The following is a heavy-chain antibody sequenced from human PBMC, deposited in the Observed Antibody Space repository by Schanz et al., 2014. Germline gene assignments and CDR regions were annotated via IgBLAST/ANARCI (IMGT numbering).Heavy chain of an antibody. D-gene: IGHD3-3*01. J-gene: IGHJ4*02. CDR2: ISGSGGST. V-gene: IGHV3-23*04. Sequence: EVQLVESGGGLVRPGGSLRLSCTTSGLIFSTYTLNWVRQAPGQGLEWVSAISGSGGSTYYADSVKGRFTISRDNSKNTVYLQMNSLRAEDTAVYYCARGVRIDYWGQGTLVTVSS. CDR1: GLIFSTYT. CDR3: ARGVRIDY.